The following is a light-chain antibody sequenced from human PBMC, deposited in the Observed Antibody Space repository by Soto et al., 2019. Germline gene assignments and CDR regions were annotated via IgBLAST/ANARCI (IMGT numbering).Light chain of an antibody. CDR2: EVS. V-gene: IGLV2-14*01. CDR3: SSYTARSTWV. J-gene: IGLJ3*02. Sequence: QSALTQPASVSGSPGQSITISCTGTSSDVGGYNYVSWYQQHPGTSPKLMIYEVSNRPSGVSNRFSGSKSDNTASLIISGLQAEDEGDYYCSSYTARSTWVFGGGTKVTVL. CDR1: SSDVGGYNY.